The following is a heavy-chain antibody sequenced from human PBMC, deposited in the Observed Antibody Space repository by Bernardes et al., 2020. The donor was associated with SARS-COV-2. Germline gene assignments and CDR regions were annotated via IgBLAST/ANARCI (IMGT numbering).Heavy chain of an antibody. CDR1: GGSFSDSY. Sequence: SATLSLTCAVYGGSFSDSYWTWIRQPPGKGLEWIGEINHTGLTQYNPSLKSRVTISLDTSKNQFSLRLTSVTAADTAVYYCARGRVTIFGVLIMLPAAGPLDFWGQGTPVTVSS. V-gene: IGHV4-34*01. CDR3: ARGRVTIFGVLIMLPAAGPLDF. J-gene: IGHJ4*02. CDR2: INHTGLT. D-gene: IGHD3-3*01.